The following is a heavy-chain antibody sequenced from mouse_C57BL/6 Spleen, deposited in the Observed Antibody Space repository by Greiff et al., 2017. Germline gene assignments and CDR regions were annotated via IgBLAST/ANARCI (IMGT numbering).Heavy chain of an antibody. CDR2: IDPSDSYT. CDR1: GYTFTSYW. CDR3: ARGERWLPFDY. V-gene: IGHV1-50*01. J-gene: IGHJ2*01. Sequence: QVQLQQPGAELVKPGASVKLSCKASGYTFTSYWMQWVKQRPGQGLEWIGEIDPSDSYTNYNQKFKGKATLTVDTSSSNAYMQLSSLTSEDSAVYYCARGERWLPFDYWGQGTTLTVSS. D-gene: IGHD2-3*01.